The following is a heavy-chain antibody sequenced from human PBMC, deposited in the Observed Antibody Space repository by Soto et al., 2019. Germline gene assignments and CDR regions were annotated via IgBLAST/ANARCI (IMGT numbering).Heavy chain of an antibody. CDR3: ASCPGSGTSHYCDY. CDR1: GYSFNNYW. Sequence: EVQLVQSGAEVKKPGESLKISCKGSGYSFNNYWIGWVRQMPGKGLEWMGIIYPGNSETRYSPSFQGRVTISADKSVITAYLQCSSLKASDTAIYYCASCPGSGTSHYCDYWGQGTLVTVSS. V-gene: IGHV5-51*01. J-gene: IGHJ4*02. D-gene: IGHD3-10*01. CDR2: IYPGNSET.